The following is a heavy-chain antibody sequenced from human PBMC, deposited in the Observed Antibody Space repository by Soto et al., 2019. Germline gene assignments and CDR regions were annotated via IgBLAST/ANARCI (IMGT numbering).Heavy chain of an antibody. Sequence: QVQLQESGPGLVEPSETLSLTCTVSGDSMSGFYWSWIRQPPGKGLEWIGYINYVGRTSYYSPSLQSRVTISLDSSKNQFSLTLSSVTAADTAVYFCARFRRNYIDHWGQGTLVTVSS. V-gene: IGHV4-59*01. D-gene: IGHD3-10*01. CDR2: INYVGRTS. CDR1: GDSMSGFY. J-gene: IGHJ4*02. CDR3: ARFRRNYIDH.